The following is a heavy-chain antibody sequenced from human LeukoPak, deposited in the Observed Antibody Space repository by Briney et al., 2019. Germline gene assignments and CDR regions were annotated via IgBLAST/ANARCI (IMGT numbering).Heavy chain of an antibody. CDR1: GGSINTYY. CDR2: IYSNGRS. D-gene: IGHD1-26*01. V-gene: IGHV4-4*07. J-gene: IGHJ6*03. Sequence: PSETLSLTCTVSGGSINTYYWSWIRQPGGKGLEWIGRIYSNGRSNYNPSLKSRVTLSVDKAKNQFSLKVTSVTAADTAIYYCARGQGAYYMDVWGKGTTVTISS. CDR3: ARGQGAYYMDV.